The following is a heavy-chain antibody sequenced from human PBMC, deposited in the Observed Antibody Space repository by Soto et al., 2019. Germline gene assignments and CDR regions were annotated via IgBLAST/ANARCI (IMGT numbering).Heavy chain of an antibody. CDR2: IDHSGST. V-gene: IGHV4-4*02. CDR1: SGSISSSNW. D-gene: IGHD2-8*01. J-gene: IGHJ4*02. Sequence: QVQLQESGPGLVKPSGTLSLTCAVSSGSISSSNWWSWVRQPPGKGLGWIGEIDHSGSTNYNPSLKGRVSIAVDKTKSQFSLKLGSVTAADTAVYYWAIVPGLYEWCILSDWEYFDYWGQGTLVTVSS. CDR3: AIVPGLYEWCILSDWEYFDY.